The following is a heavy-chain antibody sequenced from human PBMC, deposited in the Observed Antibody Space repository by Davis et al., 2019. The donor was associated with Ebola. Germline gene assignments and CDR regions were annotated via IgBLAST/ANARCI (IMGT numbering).Heavy chain of an antibody. V-gene: IGHV3-73*01. D-gene: IGHD1-26*01. Sequence: GGSLRLSCAASGFTFSGSAMHWVRQASGKGLEWVGRIRSKANSYATAYAASVKGRFTIYRDDSKNTAYLQMNSLKTEDTAVYYCTRGGGATGDDYWGQGTLVTVSS. CDR2: IRSKANSYAT. J-gene: IGHJ4*02. CDR1: GFTFSGSA. CDR3: TRGGGATGDDY.